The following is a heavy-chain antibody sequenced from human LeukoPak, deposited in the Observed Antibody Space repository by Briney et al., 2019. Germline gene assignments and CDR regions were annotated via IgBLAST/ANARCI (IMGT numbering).Heavy chain of an antibody. V-gene: IGHV4-4*02. CDR1: GGSVTSTSW. CDR2: VHLDGRT. J-gene: IGHJ4*02. Sequence: SGTLSLTCAVSGGSVTSTSWWTWVRQPPGKGLEWIGEVHLDGRTNYNPSLKSRLIMSVDLPENHISLKLTSVTAADTAVYYCAREGGFYRPLDYSGQGTLVTVSS. D-gene: IGHD3-3*01. CDR3: AREGGFYRPLDY.